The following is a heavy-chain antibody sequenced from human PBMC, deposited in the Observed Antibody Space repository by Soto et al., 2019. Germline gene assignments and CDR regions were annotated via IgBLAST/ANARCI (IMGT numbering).Heavy chain of an antibody. Sequence: GGSLRLSCVASGFTFSNYWMHWVRHAPGQGLVWVSRINPDGSTTLYADSVKGRFTISRDNAKDTLNLQMNNLRAGDTAVYYCVRDLGIGGFADYWGQGILVTVSS. V-gene: IGHV3-74*01. D-gene: IGHD2-15*01. CDR2: INPDGSTT. CDR1: GFTFSNYW. J-gene: IGHJ4*02. CDR3: VRDLGIGGFADY.